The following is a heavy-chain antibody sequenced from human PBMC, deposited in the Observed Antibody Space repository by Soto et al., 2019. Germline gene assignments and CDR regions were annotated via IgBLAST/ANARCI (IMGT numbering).Heavy chain of an antibody. CDR2: IYYSGST. J-gene: IGHJ5*02. D-gene: IGHD3-10*01. CDR1: GGSISSCY. V-gene: IGHV4-59*01. Sequence: SETLSLTCTVSGGSISSCYWSWIRQPPGKGLEWIGYIYYSGSTNYNPSLKSRVTISTDTAYMELSSLRSEDTAVYFCATDPARLWFGELYSGFDPWGQGTLVTVSS. CDR3: ATDPARLWFGELYSGFDP.